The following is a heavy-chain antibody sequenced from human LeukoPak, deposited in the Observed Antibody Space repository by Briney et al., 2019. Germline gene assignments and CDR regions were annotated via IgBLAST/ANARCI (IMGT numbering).Heavy chain of an antibody. D-gene: IGHD5-18*01. V-gene: IGHV1-46*01. CDR2: INPSGGAA. CDR1: GYTFTKFY. CDR3: ARTPLDTAMSYYFDY. Sequence: ASVKVSCKASGYTFTKFYMHWVRQAPGQGLEWVGIINPSGGAASSAQEFQGRVTMTRDTSTNTVYMELSSLRPEDTAVYYCARTPLDTAMSYYFDYWGQGTLVTVSS. J-gene: IGHJ4*02.